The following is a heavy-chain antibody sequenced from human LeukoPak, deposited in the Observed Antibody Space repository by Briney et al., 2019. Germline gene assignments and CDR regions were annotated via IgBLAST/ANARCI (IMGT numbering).Heavy chain of an antibody. Sequence: SETLSLTCTVSGGSISNYYWSWIRQPPGKALEWIGYIYYTGTTKYNPSLKSRAPISLDTSKNQFSLKLTSVTAADTALFFCASGYDIDVWGQGTTVTVSS. J-gene: IGHJ6*02. CDR1: GGSISNYY. CDR2: IYYTGTT. V-gene: IGHV4-59*01. CDR3: ASGYDIDV.